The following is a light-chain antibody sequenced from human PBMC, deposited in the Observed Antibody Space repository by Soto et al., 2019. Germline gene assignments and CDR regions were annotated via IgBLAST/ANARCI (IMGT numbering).Light chain of an antibody. Sequence: QSALTQPASVSGSPGQSITISCTGTSSDVGSYNLVSWYQQHPGKAPKLMIYEVSKRPSGVSNRFSGSKSGNTASLTISGLQAEDEADYYCCSYASSTTPMFGGGTKVTVL. V-gene: IGLV2-23*02. J-gene: IGLJ3*02. CDR2: EVS. CDR3: CSYASSTTPM. CDR1: SSDVGSYNL.